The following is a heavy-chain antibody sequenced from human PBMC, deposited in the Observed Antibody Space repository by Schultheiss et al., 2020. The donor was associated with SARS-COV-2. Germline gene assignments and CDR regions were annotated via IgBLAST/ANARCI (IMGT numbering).Heavy chain of an antibody. CDR3: ARDGGSYDSSAPPSFDY. V-gene: IGHV3-30*03. D-gene: IGHD3-22*01. CDR2: ISYDGSNK. J-gene: IGHJ4*02. Sequence: GGSLRLSCAASGFTVSSNYMSWVRQAPGKGLEWVAVISYDGSNKYYADSVKGRFTIPRDNSKNTLYLQMNSLRAEDTAVYYCARDGGSYDSSAPPSFDYWGQGTLVTVSS. CDR1: GFTVSSNY.